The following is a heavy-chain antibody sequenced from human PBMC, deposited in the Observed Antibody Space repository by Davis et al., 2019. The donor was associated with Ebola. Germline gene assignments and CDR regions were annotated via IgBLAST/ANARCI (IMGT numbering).Heavy chain of an antibody. D-gene: IGHD3-3*01. J-gene: IGHJ6*02. CDR1: GGSISSSSYY. CDR3: ARLRFLEWGMDV. CDR2: IYYSGST. Sequence: SETLSLTCTVSGGSISSSSYYWGWIRQPPGKGLEWIGSIYYSGSTYYNPSLKSRVTISVDTSKNQFSLKLSSVTAADTAVYHCARLRFLEWGMDVWGQGTTVTVSS. V-gene: IGHV4-39*07.